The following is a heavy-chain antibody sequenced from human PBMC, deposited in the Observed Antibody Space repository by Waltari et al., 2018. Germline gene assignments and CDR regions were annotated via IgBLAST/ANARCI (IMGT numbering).Heavy chain of an antibody. J-gene: IGHJ3*02. D-gene: IGHD2-15*01. V-gene: IGHV4-34*01. Sequence: QVQLQQWGAGLLKPSETLSLTCAVYGGSFSGYYWSWIRKPPGQGREWIGEINHSGSTNYNPSLKSRVTISVDTSKNQFSLKLSSVTAADTAVYYCARASRQRIVVVVAAATRGGAFDIWGQGTMVTVSS. CDR3: ARASRQRIVVVVAAATRGGAFDI. CDR2: INHSGST. CDR1: GGSFSGYY.